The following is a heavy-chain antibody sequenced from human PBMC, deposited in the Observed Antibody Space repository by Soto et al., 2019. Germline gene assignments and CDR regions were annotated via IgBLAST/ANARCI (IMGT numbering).Heavy chain of an antibody. V-gene: IGHV2-5*02. Sequence: QITLKESGPTLVKPTQPLTLTCTFSGFSLTETGMGVGWIRQPPGKALEWLALIYWDDDKRYSPSLKRRLTISKDASKNQVVLTKTNVDAVDTATYYCAHRRSGYFDSWGQGTLVTVSS. CDR1: GFSLTETGMG. CDR3: AHRRSGYFDS. CDR2: IYWDDDK. J-gene: IGHJ4*02.